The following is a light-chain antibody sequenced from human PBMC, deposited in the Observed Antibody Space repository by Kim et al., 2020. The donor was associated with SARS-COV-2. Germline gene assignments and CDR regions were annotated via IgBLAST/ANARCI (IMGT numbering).Light chain of an antibody. CDR3: QAWDSSTAWV. CDR2: QDS. CDR1: KLGDKY. V-gene: IGLV3-1*01. Sequence: SYELTQPPSLSVSPGQTASITCSGDKLGDKYACWYQQKPGQSPVLVIYQDSKRPSGIPERFSGSNSGNTATLTISGTQAMDEADYYCQAWDSSTAWVFGGGTQLTVL. J-gene: IGLJ3*02.